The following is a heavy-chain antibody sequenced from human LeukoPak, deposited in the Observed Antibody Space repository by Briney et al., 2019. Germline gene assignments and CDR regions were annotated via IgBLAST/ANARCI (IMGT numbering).Heavy chain of an antibody. Sequence: SETLSLTCAVYGGSFSGYYWSWIRQPPGKGLEWIGEINHSGSTNYNPSLKSRVTISVDTSKNQFSLKLSSVTAADTAVYYCARESISNSGYSSSWYPSGLGAFDIWGQGTMVTVSS. CDR1: GGSFSGYY. J-gene: IGHJ3*02. CDR3: ARESISNSGYSSSWYPSGLGAFDI. V-gene: IGHV4-34*01. CDR2: INHSGST. D-gene: IGHD6-13*01.